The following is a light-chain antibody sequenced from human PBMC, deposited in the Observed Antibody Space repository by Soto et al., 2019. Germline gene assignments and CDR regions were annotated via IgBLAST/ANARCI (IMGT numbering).Light chain of an antibody. CDR3: SSYTSSSTDVV. J-gene: IGLJ2*01. Sequence: QSALTQPASVSGSPGQSITISCTGTSSDVGGHNYVSWYQQHPGKAPKLIICEVSNRPSGVSNRFSGSKSGNTASLTISGLQAEDEADYYCSSYTSSSTDVVFGGGTKLTV. CDR2: EVS. CDR1: SSDVGGHNY. V-gene: IGLV2-14*01.